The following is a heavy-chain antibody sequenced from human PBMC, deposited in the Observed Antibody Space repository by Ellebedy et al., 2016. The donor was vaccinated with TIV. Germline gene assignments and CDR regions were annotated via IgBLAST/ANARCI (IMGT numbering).Heavy chain of an antibody. D-gene: IGHD4-23*01. CDR2: IYYSGST. CDR3: ASGGNSFDY. J-gene: IGHJ4*02. Sequence: MPSETLSLTCTVSGGSISDYYWSWIRQPPGKGLEWIGDIYYSGSTNYKPSLKNRVTISVDTSKNQFSFKLSSVTAADTAVYYCASGGNSFDYWGQGTLVTVSS. V-gene: IGHV4-59*01. CDR1: GGSISDYY.